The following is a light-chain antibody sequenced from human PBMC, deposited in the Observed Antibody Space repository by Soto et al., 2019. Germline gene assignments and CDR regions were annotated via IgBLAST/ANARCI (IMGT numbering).Light chain of an antibody. CDR2: AAS. CDR3: LQHNGNPRT. Sequence: DIQMTQSPSSLSASVGDRVTITCRASQGIRNDLAWYQQKPGKAPKRLIYAASTLQSGVPSRFSGSGSRTEFILTISSLQPEDFATYYCLQHNGNPRTFGQGTTLEIK. J-gene: IGKJ2*01. CDR1: QGIRND. V-gene: IGKV1-17*01.